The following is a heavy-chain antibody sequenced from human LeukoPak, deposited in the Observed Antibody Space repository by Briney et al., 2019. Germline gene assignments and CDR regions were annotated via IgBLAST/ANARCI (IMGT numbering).Heavy chain of an antibody. V-gene: IGHV5-51*01. J-gene: IGHJ6*03. D-gene: IGHD3-9*01. CDR1: GYSFSSYW. CDR2: MYPGASLI. Sequence: GESLMISCKASGYSFSSYWIGWVRQMPGKGLEWMGIMYPGASLITYSPSFEGQVTISADKSISTAYLQWSSLKASDTAIYYCARYGDILTGYVGKYYFYYYMDVWGKGTTVTVSS. CDR3: ARYGDILTGYVGKYYFYYYMDV.